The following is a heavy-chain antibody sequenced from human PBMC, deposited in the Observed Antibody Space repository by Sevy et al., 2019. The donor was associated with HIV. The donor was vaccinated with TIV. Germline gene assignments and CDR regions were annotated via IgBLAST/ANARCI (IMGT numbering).Heavy chain of an antibody. D-gene: IGHD4-17*01. CDR3: ARDLEFYDYGDYGPAFMPDY. Sequence: GGSLRLSCAASGFIFSTYGMHWVRQAPGKGLEWVAVIWFDGSNTYYAYSVKGRFTISRDIAKNTLHLQMNSLRAEDTAVYYCARDLEFYDYGDYGPAFMPDYWGQGTLVTVSS. CDR2: IWFDGSNT. J-gene: IGHJ4*02. CDR1: GFIFSTYG. V-gene: IGHV3-33*01.